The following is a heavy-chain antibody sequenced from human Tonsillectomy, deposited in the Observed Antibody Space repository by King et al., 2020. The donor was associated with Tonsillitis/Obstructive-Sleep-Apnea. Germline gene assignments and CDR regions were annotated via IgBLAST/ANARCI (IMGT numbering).Heavy chain of an antibody. CDR2: IIPIFGTA. CDR3: ARADIVVVPAADYYYMDV. Sequence: QLVQSGAEVKKPGSSVKVSCKASGGTFSSYAISWVRQASGQGLEWMGGIIPIFGTANYAQKFQGRVTITADESTSTAYMELSSLRSEDTAVYYCARADIVVVPAADYYYMDVWGKGTTVTVSS. J-gene: IGHJ6*03. CDR1: GGTFSSYA. V-gene: IGHV1-69*01. D-gene: IGHD2-2*01.